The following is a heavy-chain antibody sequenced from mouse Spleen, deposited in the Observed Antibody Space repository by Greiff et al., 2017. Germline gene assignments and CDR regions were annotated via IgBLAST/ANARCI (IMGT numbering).Heavy chain of an antibody. D-gene: IGHD2-1*01. CDR1: GYTFTSYW. CDR2: IHPNSGST. J-gene: IGHJ3*01. V-gene: IGHV1-64*01. Sequence: QVQLQQPGAELVKPGASVKLSCKASGYTFTSYWMHWVKQRPGQGLEWIGMIHPNSGSTNYNEKFKSKATLTVDKSSSTAYMQLSSLTSEDSAVYYCAGLYYGNYFFAYWGQGTLVTVSA. CDR3: AGLYYGNYFFAY.